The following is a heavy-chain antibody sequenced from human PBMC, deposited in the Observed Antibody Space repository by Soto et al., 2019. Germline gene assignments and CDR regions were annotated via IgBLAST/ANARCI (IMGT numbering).Heavy chain of an antibody. D-gene: IGHD3-3*01. V-gene: IGHV1-18*04. Sequence: ASVKVSCKASGYTFTSYGISWVRQAPGQGLEWMGWISAYNGNTNYAQKLQGRVTMTTDTSTSTAYMELRSLRSDDTAVYYCASETSQGFLEWLSPSRQGLYYGMDVWGQGTTVTVSS. J-gene: IGHJ6*02. CDR2: ISAYNGNT. CDR1: GYTFTSYG. CDR3: ASETSQGFLEWLSPSRQGLYYGMDV.